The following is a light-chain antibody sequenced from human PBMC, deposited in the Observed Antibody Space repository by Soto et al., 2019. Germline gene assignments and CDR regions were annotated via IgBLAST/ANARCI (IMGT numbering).Light chain of an antibody. CDR3: QQSYSTWT. V-gene: IGKV1-39*01. CDR1: QSISSY. CDR2: AAS. J-gene: IGKJ1*01. Sequence: IKVTQSPSSLSASVGDRVTITFRASQSISSYLNWYQQKPGKAPKLLIYAASSLQSGVPSRFSGSGSGTDFTLTISSLQPEDFATYYCQQSYSTWTFGQGTKVDI.